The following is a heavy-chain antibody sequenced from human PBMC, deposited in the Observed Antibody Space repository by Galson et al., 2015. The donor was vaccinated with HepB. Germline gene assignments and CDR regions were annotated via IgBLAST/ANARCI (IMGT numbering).Heavy chain of an antibody. D-gene: IGHD4-11*01. CDR1: GFIFSNHA. CDR2: ISVSGDTT. J-gene: IGHJ4*02. CDR3: IGTVTSNY. Sequence: SLRLSCAASGFIFSNHAMSWVRQTPGKGLEWVSGISVSGDTTDYADSVQGRFTISRDNSKNTLYLQMNSLRAEDTAIYYCIGTVTSNYLGQGTLVTVSS. V-gene: IGHV3-23*01.